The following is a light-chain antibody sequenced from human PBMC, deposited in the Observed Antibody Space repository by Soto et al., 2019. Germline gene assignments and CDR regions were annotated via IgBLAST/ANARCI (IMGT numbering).Light chain of an antibody. CDR1: SSDIGGYDY. Sequence: QAVVTQPASVSGFPGQSITISCTGTSSDIGGYDYVSWYQQHPGKAPKLIIYDVSGRPSGVSNRFSGSKSANTASLTISGLQAEDEADYHCSSYTSTSAPDVFGTGTKLTVL. V-gene: IGLV2-14*03. CDR2: DVS. J-gene: IGLJ1*01. CDR3: SSYTSTSAPDV.